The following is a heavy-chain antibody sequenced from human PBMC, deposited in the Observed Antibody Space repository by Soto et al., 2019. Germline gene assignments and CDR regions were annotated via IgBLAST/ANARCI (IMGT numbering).Heavy chain of an antibody. J-gene: IGHJ4*01. V-gene: IGHV3-23*01. CDR3: AKDRRAGGNYGFYSDY. CDR2: SSATGAGT. Sequence: EVQLLESGGGLVQPGGSLRLSCAASGFTFSSYGMTWVRQAPGKGLEWVSFSSATGAGTYYADSVKGRFTISRDNSKNTLYLQMTSLRADDTAVYYCAKDRRAGGNYGFYSDYWGHGSLVTVSS. CDR1: GFTFSSYG. D-gene: IGHD1-7*01.